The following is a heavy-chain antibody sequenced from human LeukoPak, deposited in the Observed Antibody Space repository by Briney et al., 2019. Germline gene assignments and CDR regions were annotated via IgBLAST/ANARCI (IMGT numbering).Heavy chain of an antibody. CDR3: ARSNNGGWGYCDY. D-gene: IGHD3-16*01. V-gene: IGHV3-33*01. J-gene: IGHJ4*02. CDR2: IWYDGSNK. Sequence: GGSLRLSCAASGXSFSNYGMHWVRQAPGKGLEWVAVIWYDGSNKYYADSVKGRFTISRDNSKNTLYVQMSSLRAEDTAVYYCARSNNGGWGYCDYWGQGSLVTVSS. CDR1: GXSFSNYG.